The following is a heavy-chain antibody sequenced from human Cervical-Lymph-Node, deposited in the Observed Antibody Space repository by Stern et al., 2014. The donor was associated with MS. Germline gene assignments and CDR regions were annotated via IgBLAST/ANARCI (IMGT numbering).Heavy chain of an antibody. Sequence: VQLVQSGGDLIKPGGSLRLSCAASGFTVSRYYMSWVRQAPGKGLEWVSIIYVGGTTYYADSVRGRFTISRDNSKNTLYLQMDSLRAEDTAVYYCVRAGPSGVIPYWYFDLWGRGTLVTVSS. CDR1: GFTVSRYY. D-gene: IGHD3-10*01. CDR3: VRAGPSGVIPYWYFDL. V-gene: IGHV3-53*01. J-gene: IGHJ2*01. CDR2: IYVGGTT.